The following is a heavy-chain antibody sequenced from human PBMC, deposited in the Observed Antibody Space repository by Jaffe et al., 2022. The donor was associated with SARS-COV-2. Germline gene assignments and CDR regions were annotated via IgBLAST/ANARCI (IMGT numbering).Heavy chain of an antibody. Sequence: EVQLVESGGGLVEPGGSLRLSCAASGFTFSTAWMTWVRQAPGKGLEWIGRIKSKTDGGTTDYAAPVKGKFTISRNDSTNTLYLQMNSLKTEDTALYYCVTDLIGLLTSYTIFDRWGQGTLVTVSS. J-gene: IGHJ4*02. CDR2: IKSKTDGGTT. CDR1: GFTFSTAW. CDR3: VTDLIGLLTSYTIFDR. D-gene: IGHD3-9*01. V-gene: IGHV3-15*01.